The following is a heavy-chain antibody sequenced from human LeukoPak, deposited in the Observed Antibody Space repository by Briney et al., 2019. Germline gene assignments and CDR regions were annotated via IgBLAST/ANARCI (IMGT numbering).Heavy chain of an antibody. CDR2: IKSKTDGGTT. V-gene: IGHV3-15*01. Sequence: GGSLRLSCAASGFTFSNAWMSWVRQAPGKGLEWVGRIKSKTDGGTTDYAAPVKGRFTISRDDSKNTLYLQVNSLKTEDTAVYYCTTLLWFGELLYHFDYWGQGTLVTVSS. CDR1: GFTFSNAW. J-gene: IGHJ4*02. D-gene: IGHD3-10*01. CDR3: TTLLWFGELLYHFDY.